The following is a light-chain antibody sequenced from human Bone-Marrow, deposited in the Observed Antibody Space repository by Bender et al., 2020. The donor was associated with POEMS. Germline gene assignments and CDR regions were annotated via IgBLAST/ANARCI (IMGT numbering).Light chain of an antibody. CDR1: SSHVGGYEL. CDR3: SSYVGNVL. CDR2: ESG. V-gene: IGLV2-8*01. J-gene: IGLJ2*01. Sequence: QSVLTQPPSASGSPGQSVTISCTVTSSHVGGYELVSWYQKHPGKAPKLIIYESGTRPSRVAARVSGPESGTTASPLVSGLRTSLVTHYYCSSYVGNVLFG.